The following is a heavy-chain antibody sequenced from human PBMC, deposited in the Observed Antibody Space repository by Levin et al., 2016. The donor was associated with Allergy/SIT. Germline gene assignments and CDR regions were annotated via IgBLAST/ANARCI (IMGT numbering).Heavy chain of an antibody. CDR3: ATVEYSYDMYYFDY. D-gene: IGHD5-18*01. J-gene: IGHJ4*02. Sequence: RQAPGKGLEWIGNIFYSGRTSYNPSLKSRVIISKDSSKNHFSLKLTSVTAADTAVYYCATVEYSYDMYYFDYWGQGALVTVSS. V-gene: IGHV4-30-4*01. CDR2: IFYSGRT.